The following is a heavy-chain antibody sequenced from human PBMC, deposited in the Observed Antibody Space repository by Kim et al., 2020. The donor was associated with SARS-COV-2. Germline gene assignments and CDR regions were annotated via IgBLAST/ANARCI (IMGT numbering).Heavy chain of an antibody. V-gene: IGHV3-23*01. D-gene: IGHD3-16*01. CDR2: ISGSGGST. J-gene: IGHJ5*02. CDR1: GFTFSSYA. CDR3: AKEPTGSNYDYIWGSYRRWFDP. Sequence: GGSLRLSCAASGFTFSSYAMSWVRQAPGKGLEWVSAISGSGGSTYYADSVKGRFTISRDNSKNTLYLQMNSLRAEDTAVYYCAKEPTGSNYDYIWGSYRRWFDPWGQGTLVTVSS.